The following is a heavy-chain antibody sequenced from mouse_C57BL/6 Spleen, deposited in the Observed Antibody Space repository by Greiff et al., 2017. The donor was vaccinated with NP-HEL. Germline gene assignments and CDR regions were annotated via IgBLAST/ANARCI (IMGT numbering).Heavy chain of an antibody. CDR1: GYTFTDYE. CDR3: TSGPTVYYAMDY. Sequence: SGAELVRPGASVTLSCKASGYTFTDYEMHWVKQTPVHGLEWIGAIDPETGGTAYNQKFKGKAILTADKSSSTAYMELRSLTSEDSAVYYCTSGPTVYYAMDYWGQGTSVTVSS. J-gene: IGHJ4*01. D-gene: IGHD1-1*01. CDR2: IDPETGGT. V-gene: IGHV1-15*01.